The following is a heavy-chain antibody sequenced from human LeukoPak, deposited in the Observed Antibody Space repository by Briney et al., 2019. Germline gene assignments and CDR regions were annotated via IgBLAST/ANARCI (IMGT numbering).Heavy chain of an antibody. V-gene: IGHV3-7*01. Sequence: PGGSLRLSCEASGFTFSNYWMSWVRQAPGKGLEWVANIKQDGSEQFYVDSVKGRFTISRDNAKNSLFVQMNSLRAEDTAVYYCARDEPPGYGDYSSYWYFALWGRGTLVTVSS. CDR3: ARDEPPGYGDYSSYWYFAL. CDR2: IKQDGSEQ. CDR1: GFTFSNYW. D-gene: IGHD4-17*01. J-gene: IGHJ2*01.